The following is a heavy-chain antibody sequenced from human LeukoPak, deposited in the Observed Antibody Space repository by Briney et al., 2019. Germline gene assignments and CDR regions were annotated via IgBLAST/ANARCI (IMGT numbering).Heavy chain of an antibody. CDR2: IRSKANGYAT. CDR3: TSQGYCSGGSCYGRGYYYYYYMDV. D-gene: IGHD2-15*01. Sequence: QPGGSLRLSCAASGFTFSGSAMHWVRQASGKGLEWVGRIRSKANGYATAYAASVKGRFTISRDDSKNTAYLQVNSLKTEDTAVYYCTSQGYCSGGSCYGRGYYYYYYMDVWGKGTTVTVSS. V-gene: IGHV3-73*01. CDR1: GFTFSGSA. J-gene: IGHJ6*03.